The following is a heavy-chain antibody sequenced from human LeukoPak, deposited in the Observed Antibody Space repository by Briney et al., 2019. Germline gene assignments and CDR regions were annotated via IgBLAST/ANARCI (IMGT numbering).Heavy chain of an antibody. J-gene: IGHJ4*02. CDR2: IKKDGSEK. CDR1: GFTFSSYW. V-gene: IGHV3-7*03. CDR3: AKDDRPVGANIDY. Sequence: GGSLRLSCAASGFTFSSYWMSWVRQAPGKGLEWVANIKKDGSEKYYVDSVKGRFTISRDNSKNSLYLQMNSLRAEDTALYYCAKDDRPVGANIDYWGQGTLVTVSS. D-gene: IGHD1-26*01.